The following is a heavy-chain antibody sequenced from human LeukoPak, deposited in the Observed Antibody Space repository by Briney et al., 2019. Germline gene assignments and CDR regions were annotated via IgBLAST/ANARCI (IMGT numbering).Heavy chain of an antibody. D-gene: IGHD4-17*01. Sequence: ASVKVSCTASGYTFSGSHVHWVRQAPGQGLEWMGWINGASGAANFAPKFQGRVTMTRNTSISTAYMELSSLRSEDTAVYYCARASDYEEFDYWGQGTLVTVSS. J-gene: IGHJ4*02. CDR1: GYTFSGSH. CDR2: INGASGAA. V-gene: IGHV1-2*02. CDR3: ARASDYEEFDY.